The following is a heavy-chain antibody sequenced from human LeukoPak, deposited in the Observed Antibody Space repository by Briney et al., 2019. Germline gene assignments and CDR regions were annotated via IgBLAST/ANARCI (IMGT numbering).Heavy chain of an antibody. CDR3: ARDEPAGAYFDY. CDR2: IYTSGST. D-gene: IGHD3-16*01. Sequence: SETLSLTCTVSGGSISSYYWSWIRQPAGKGLEWIGRIYTSGSTNYNPSLKSRVTMSVYPYKNQFSLKLSSVTAADPAVYYCARDEPAGAYFDYWGQGPLVTVSS. CDR1: GGSISSYY. V-gene: IGHV4-4*07. J-gene: IGHJ4*02.